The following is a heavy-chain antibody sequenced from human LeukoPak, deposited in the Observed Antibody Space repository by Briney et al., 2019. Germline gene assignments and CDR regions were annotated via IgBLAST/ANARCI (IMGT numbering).Heavy chain of an antibody. CDR1: GGSISSSSYY. V-gene: IGHV4-39*07. CDR3: ARKDIVVVPAAIYYNWFDP. Sequence: PSETLSLTFTVSGGSISSSSYYWGWIRQPPGKGLEWIGSIYYSGSTYYNPSLKSRVTISVDTSKNQFSLKLSSVTAADTAVYYCARKDIVVVPAAIYYNWFDPWGQGTLVTVSS. CDR2: IYYSGST. D-gene: IGHD2-2*02. J-gene: IGHJ5*02.